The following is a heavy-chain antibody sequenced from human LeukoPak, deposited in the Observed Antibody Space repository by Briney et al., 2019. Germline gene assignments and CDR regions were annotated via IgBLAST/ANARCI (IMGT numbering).Heavy chain of an antibody. D-gene: IGHD6-6*01. J-gene: IGHJ4*02. CDR2: INPNSGGT. Sequence: ASVKVSCKASGYTFTGYYMHWVRQAPGQGLEWMGWINPNSGGTNYAQKFQGRATMTRDTSISTAYMELSRLRSDDTAVYYCARPTIAARRSYYFDYWGQGTLVTVSS. V-gene: IGHV1-2*02. CDR1: GYTFTGYY. CDR3: ARPTIAARRSYYFDY.